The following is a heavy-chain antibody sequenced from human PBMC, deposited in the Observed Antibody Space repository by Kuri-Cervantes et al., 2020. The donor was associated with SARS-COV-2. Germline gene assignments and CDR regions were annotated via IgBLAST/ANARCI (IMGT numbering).Heavy chain of an antibody. CDR3: ARAYSNYVLSDY. J-gene: IGHJ4*02. CDR1: GGSISSSSYY. CDR2: IYYSGST. D-gene: IGHD4-11*01. Sequence: GSLRLSCTVSGGSISSSSYYWGWIRQPPGKGLEWIGGIYYSGSTNYNPSLKSRVTISVDTSKNQFSLKLSSVTAADTAVYYCARAYSNYVLSDYWGQGTLVTVSS. V-gene: IGHV4-39*07.